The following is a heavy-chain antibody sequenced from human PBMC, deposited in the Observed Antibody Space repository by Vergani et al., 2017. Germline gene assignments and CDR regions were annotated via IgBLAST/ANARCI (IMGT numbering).Heavy chain of an antibody. CDR1: GGAISSNGDY. Sequence: QVQLQESGPGLVKPSQTLSLTCTVSGGAISSNGDYWSWTRHRPGKGLEWIGYIYYSGATDYNRSLKSRLAMSIDPSKNVFSLKVNSVTAADTAVYYCARGIYSYGFTGFDSWGQGIQVTVSS. D-gene: IGHD5-18*01. CDR2: IYYSGAT. V-gene: IGHV4-31*03. CDR3: ARGIYSYGFTGFDS. J-gene: IGHJ4*02.